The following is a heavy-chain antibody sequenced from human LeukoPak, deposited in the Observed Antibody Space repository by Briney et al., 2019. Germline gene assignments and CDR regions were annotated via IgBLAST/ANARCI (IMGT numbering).Heavy chain of an antibody. V-gene: IGHV5-51*01. CDR2: TYPGDSDT. D-gene: IGHD3-22*01. Sequence: GESLKISCEGSGYSFTSYWIGWVRQMPGKGLEWMGITYPGDSDTRYSPSFQGQVTISADKSISTAYLQWSSLKASDTAMYYCARQDDSSGYYFRGYYYGMDVWGQGTTVTVSS. CDR1: GYSFTSYW. CDR3: ARQDDSSGYYFRGYYYGMDV. J-gene: IGHJ6*02.